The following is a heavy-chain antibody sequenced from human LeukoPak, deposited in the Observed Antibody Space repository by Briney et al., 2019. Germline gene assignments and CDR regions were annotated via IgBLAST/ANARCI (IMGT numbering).Heavy chain of an antibody. CDR2: IRYDGSNK. Sequence: GGSLRHSCAASGFTFSSYGMHWVRQAPGKGLEWVAFIRYDGSNKYYADSVKGRFTISRDNSKNTLYLQMNSLRAEDTAVYYCAKDRSGWYQLLFDYYYYMDVWGKGTTVTVSS. CDR1: GFTFSSYG. V-gene: IGHV3-30*02. D-gene: IGHD2-2*01. J-gene: IGHJ6*03. CDR3: AKDRSGWYQLLFDYYYYMDV.